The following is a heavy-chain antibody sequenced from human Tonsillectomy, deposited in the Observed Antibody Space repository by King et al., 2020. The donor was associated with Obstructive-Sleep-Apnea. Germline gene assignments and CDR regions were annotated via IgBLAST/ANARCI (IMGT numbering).Heavy chain of an antibody. CDR3: ARDSSYTATFDY. J-gene: IGHJ4*02. D-gene: IGHD5-18*01. CDR1: GFTFSSYS. Sequence: VQLVESGGGLVKPGGSLRLSCAASGFTFSSYSMNWVRQAPGKGLEWVSSISSISSYIYYADSVKGRFTISRDNAKNSLYLQMNSLRAEDTAVYYCARDSSYTATFDYWGQGTLVTVSS. V-gene: IGHV3-21*01. CDR2: ISSISSYI.